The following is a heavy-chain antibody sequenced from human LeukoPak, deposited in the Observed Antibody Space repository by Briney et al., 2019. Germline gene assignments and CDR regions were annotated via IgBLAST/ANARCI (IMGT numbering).Heavy chain of an antibody. CDR3: ARGKIAVAGPPHYYYYYMDV. Sequence: SETLSLTCTVSGGSISSYYWSWIRQPPGKGLEWIGYIYYSGSTNYNPSLKSRVTLSVDTSKNQFSLKLSSVTVADTAVYYCARGKIAVAGPPHYYYYYMDVWGKGTTVTVSS. CDR1: GGSISSYY. CDR2: IYYSGST. D-gene: IGHD6-19*01. V-gene: IGHV4-59*01. J-gene: IGHJ6*03.